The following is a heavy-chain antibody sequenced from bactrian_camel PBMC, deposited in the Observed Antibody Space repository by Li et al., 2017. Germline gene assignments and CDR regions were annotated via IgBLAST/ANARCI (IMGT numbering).Heavy chain of an antibody. J-gene: IGHJ4*01. CDR2: IAKDDYTH. Sequence: VQLVESGGGSVQAGASLRLSCKASGNTIENHAMGWFRRVPGGQREGVAAIAKDDYTHTYASSVEGRFTLSKDNTKNTLYLQMNSLKPEDTAMYCCAIKFSPRNCDFRGFTSFGPGTQVTV. D-gene: IGHD2*01. V-gene: IGHV3S53*01. CDR1: GNTIENHA.